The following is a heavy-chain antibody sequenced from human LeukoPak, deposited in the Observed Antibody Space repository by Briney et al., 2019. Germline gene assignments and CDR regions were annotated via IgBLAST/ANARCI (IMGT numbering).Heavy chain of an antibody. D-gene: IGHD2-15*01. J-gene: IGHJ4*02. CDR1: AGSFSGYY. V-gene: IGHV4-34*01. Sequence: SETLSLTCAVYAGSFSGYYWSWIRQPPGKGLEWIGEINHSGSTNYNPSLKSRVTISVDTSKNQFSLKLSSVTAADTAVYYCESGTDSQDYWGQGTLLTVSS. CDR3: ESGTDSQDY. CDR2: INHSGST.